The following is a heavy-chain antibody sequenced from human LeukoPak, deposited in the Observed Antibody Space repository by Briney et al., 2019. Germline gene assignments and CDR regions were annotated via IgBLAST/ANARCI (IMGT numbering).Heavy chain of an antibody. D-gene: IGHD2-15*01. CDR1: GYTFTNYA. CDR3: AREPRYCSGDSCYNLDY. Sequence: GASVKVSCKASGYTFTNYAMNWVRQAPGQGLEWMGRINTNTGNPTYAQGFTGRFVFSLDTSVTTAYLQISSLKAEDTAVYYCAREPRYCSGDSCYNLDYWGQGSLVTVSS. J-gene: IGHJ4*02. CDR2: INTNTGNP. V-gene: IGHV7-4-1*02.